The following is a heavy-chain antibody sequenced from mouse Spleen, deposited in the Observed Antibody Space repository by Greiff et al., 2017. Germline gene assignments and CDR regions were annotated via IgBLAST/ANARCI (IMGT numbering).Heavy chain of an antibody. CDR2: ISTYYGDA. D-gene: IGHD1-1*01. CDR1: GYTFTDYA. Sequence: VHLVESGAELVRPGVSVKISCKGSGYTFTDYAMHWVKQSHAKSLEWIGVISTYYGDASYNQKFKGKATMTVDKSSSTAYMELARLTSEDSAIYYCARGGTVVANFDYWGQGTTLTVSS. V-gene: IGHV1S137*01. CDR3: ARGGTVVANFDY. J-gene: IGHJ2*01.